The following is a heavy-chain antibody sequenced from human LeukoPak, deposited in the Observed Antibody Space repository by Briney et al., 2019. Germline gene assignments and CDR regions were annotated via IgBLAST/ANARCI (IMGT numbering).Heavy chain of an antibody. V-gene: IGHV5-51*01. Sequence: PGESPKISCKGSGYSFTTSWIGWVRQMPGKGLELMGVIYPGDSDTRYSPSFQGQVTISADRSDNTAYVQWSSLKASDAAMYYCATQTAPTAWYPYYWGQGTQLTVSS. CDR3: ATQTAPTAWYPYY. D-gene: IGHD6-13*01. CDR1: GYSFTTSW. J-gene: IGHJ4*02. CDR2: IYPGDSDT.